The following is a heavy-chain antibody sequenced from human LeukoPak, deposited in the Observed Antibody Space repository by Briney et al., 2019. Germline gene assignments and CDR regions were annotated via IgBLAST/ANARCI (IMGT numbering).Heavy chain of an antibody. CDR1: GYSISSGYY. J-gene: IGHJ4*02. Sequence: SETLSLNCAVSGYSISSGYYWGWIRQPPGKGLEWIGSIYHSGSTYYNPSLKSRVTISVDTSKNQFSLKLSSVTAADTAVYYCARAVRGVILGYYFDYWGQGTLVTVSS. CDR2: IYHSGST. D-gene: IGHD3-10*01. CDR3: ARAVRGVILGYYFDY. V-gene: IGHV4-38-2*01.